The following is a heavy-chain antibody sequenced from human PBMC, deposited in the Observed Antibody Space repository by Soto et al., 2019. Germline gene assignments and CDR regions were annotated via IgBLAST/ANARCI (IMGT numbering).Heavy chain of an antibody. CDR3: VRDRRD. Sequence: EVQLVESGGGMIQPGGSLRLSCAASGFRVSSDHMSWVRQAPGKGLQWVSQLYVSGGTDYADSVKGRFTISRDNSKNTLYLQMNSLKVEDTAMYYCVRDRRDWGQGTLLTVSS. CDR1: GFRVSSDH. CDR2: LYVSGGT. J-gene: IGHJ4*02. V-gene: IGHV3-53*01.